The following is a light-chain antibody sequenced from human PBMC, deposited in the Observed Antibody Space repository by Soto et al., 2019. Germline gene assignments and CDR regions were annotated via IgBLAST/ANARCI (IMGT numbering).Light chain of an antibody. J-gene: IGLJ1*01. CDR3: ISYTGSDTSYV. V-gene: IGLV2-14*01. CDR2: EVR. Sequence: QSALTPPASVSGSPGQSITISCTGTSSDVGSYNYVAWYQQFPGKTPKLMIYEVRNRPSGVSSRFSGSKSGNTASLTISGLQAEDEADYYCISYTGSDTSYVFGTGTKVTVL. CDR1: SSDVGSYNY.